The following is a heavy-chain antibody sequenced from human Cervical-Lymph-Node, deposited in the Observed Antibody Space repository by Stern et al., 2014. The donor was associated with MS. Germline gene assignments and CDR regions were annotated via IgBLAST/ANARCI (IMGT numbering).Heavy chain of an antibody. CDR3: AKTFSSGWYDVQD. D-gene: IGHD6-19*01. J-gene: IGHJ4*02. CDR2: ISYEGSNE. CDR1: GFAFSSHG. Sequence: VQLVESGGGVVQPGRSLRLSCVGSGFAFSSHGMHWVRQAPGKGLEWVAAISYEGSNEDYPESVKGRFTISRDNSKNTLYLQMNSLRAADTAIYYCAKTFSSGWYDVQDWGQGTLVTVSS. V-gene: IGHV3-30*18.